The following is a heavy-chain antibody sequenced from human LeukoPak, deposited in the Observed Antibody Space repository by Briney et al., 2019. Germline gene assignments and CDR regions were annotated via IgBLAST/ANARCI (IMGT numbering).Heavy chain of an antibody. J-gene: IGHJ3*02. V-gene: IGHV1-8*03. CDR1: GYTFTSYD. CDR2: MNPNSGYT. Sequence: VASVKVSCKASGYTFTSYDINWVRQATGQGLEWMGWMNPNSGYTGYAQKFQGRVTITRNTSISTAYMELSSLRSEDAAVYYCATVDVGYSYGLGAFDIWGQGTMVTVSS. CDR3: ATVDVGYSYGLGAFDI. D-gene: IGHD5-18*01.